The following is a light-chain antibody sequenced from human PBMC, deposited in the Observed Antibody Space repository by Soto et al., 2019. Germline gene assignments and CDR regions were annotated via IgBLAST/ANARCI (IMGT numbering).Light chain of an antibody. CDR1: SSNIAGNT. CDR2: IND. V-gene: IGLV1-44*01. CDR3: ATWDDDLNAAV. Sequence: QSVLTQPPSLSGTPGQRVTISCSGSSSNIAGNTVHWYQHLPGTAPKLLIYINDQRPSGVPGRFSASTSGTSASLAISGLQSDDEADYYCATWDDDLNAAVFGGGTQLTGL. J-gene: IGLJ7*01.